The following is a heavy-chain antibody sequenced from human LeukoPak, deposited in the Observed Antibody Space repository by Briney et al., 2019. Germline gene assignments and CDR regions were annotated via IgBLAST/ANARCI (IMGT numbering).Heavy chain of an antibody. CDR1: GYTFTSYG. CDR3: ARADIVVVPAAIFPPPPGFDY. Sequence: GASVTVSCMASGYTFTSYGISWVRQAPGQGLEWMGWISAYNGNTNYAQKLQGRVTMTTDTSTSTAYMELRSLRSDDTAVYYCARADIVVVPAAIFPPPPGFDYWGQGTLVTVSS. D-gene: IGHD2-2*02. J-gene: IGHJ4*02. CDR2: ISAYNGNT. V-gene: IGHV1-18*01.